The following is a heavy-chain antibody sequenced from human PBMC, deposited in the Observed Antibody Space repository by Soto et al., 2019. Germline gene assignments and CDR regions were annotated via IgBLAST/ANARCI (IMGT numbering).Heavy chain of an antibody. Sequence: XGSLRLSCAASGFIFNNYAMTWVRQAPGKGLEWVSTVTASGGGTFYANSVKGRFTISRDNSRNTLHLQMSSLRVEDTALYYCAKALVPALTAKFGYWGQGTLVTVSS. CDR3: AKALVPALTAKFGY. V-gene: IGHV3-23*01. CDR1: GFIFNNYA. J-gene: IGHJ4*02. D-gene: IGHD5-18*01. CDR2: VTASGGGT.